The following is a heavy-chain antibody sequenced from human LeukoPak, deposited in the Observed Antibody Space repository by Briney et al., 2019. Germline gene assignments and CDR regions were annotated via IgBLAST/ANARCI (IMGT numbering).Heavy chain of an antibody. CDR3: AKDLFFWQPHIVVVPAARGFDY. CDR2: ISNNGGYT. D-gene: IGHD2-2*01. Sequence: PGGSLRLSCAASGFTFSSSAMSWVRQAPGKGLEWVSAISNNGGYTYYADSVQGRFTISRDNSKSTLCLQMNSLRAEDTAVYYCAKDLFFWQPHIVVVPAARGFDYWGQGTLVTVSS. CDR1: GFTFSSSA. V-gene: IGHV3-23*01. J-gene: IGHJ4*02.